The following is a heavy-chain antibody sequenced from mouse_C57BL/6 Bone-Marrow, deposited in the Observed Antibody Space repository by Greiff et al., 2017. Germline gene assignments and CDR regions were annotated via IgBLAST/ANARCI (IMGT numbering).Heavy chain of an antibody. V-gene: IGHV5-4*01. CDR2: ISDGGSYT. D-gene: IGHD1-1*01. CDR1: GFTFSSYA. J-gene: IGHJ1*03. CDR3: AREKRATVVAPYWYFDV. Sequence: EVMLVESGGGLVKPGGSLKLSCAASGFTFSSYAMSWVRQTPEKRLEWVATISDGGSYTYYPDNVKGRFTISRDNAKNNLYLQMRHLKSEDTAMYYCAREKRATVVAPYWYFDVWGTGTTVTVSS.